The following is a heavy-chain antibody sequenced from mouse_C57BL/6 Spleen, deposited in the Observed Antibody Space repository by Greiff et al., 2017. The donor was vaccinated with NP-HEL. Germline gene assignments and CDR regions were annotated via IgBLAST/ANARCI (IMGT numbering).Heavy chain of an antibody. CDR3: ARRVYYAMDY. Sequence: VKLQQPGAELVKPGASVKLSCKASGYTFTSYWMHWVKQRPGQGLEWIGMIHPNSGSTNYNEKFKSKATLTVDKSSSTAYMQLSSLTSEDSAVYYCARRVYYAMDYWGQGTSVTVSS. J-gene: IGHJ4*01. CDR1: GYTFTSYW. V-gene: IGHV1-64*01. CDR2: IHPNSGST.